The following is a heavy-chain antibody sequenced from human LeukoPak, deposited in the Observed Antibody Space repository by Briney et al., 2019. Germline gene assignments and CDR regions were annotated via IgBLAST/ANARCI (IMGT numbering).Heavy chain of an antibody. J-gene: IGHJ4*02. CDR2: IYHSGST. CDR1: GGSISSGGYY. V-gene: IGHV4-30-2*01. Sequence: SETLSLTCTVSGGSISSGGYYWSWIRQPPGKGLEWIGYIYHSGSTYYNPSLKSRVTISLDTSNDQFSLKLTSVTAADTAVYSCARNGGSWTFDHWGQGTLVTVSS. CDR3: ARNGGSWTFDH. D-gene: IGHD3/OR15-3a*01.